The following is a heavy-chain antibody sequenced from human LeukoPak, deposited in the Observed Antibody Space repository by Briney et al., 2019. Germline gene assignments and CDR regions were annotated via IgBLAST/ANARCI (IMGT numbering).Heavy chain of an antibody. Sequence: GGSLRLSCAASGFTFSSYAMSWVRQAPGKGLEWVSAISGSGGSTYYADSVKGRFTISRDNSKNTLYLQMNSLRAEDTAVYYCAKDGGSGTTWGYFDYWGQGTLVTVSS. CDR3: AKDGGSGTTWGYFDY. J-gene: IGHJ4*02. CDR1: GFTFSSYA. V-gene: IGHV3-23*01. D-gene: IGHD1-7*01. CDR2: ISGSGGST.